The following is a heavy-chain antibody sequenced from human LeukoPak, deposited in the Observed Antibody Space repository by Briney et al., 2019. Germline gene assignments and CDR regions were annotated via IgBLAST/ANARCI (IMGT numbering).Heavy chain of an antibody. V-gene: IGHV4-4*02. Sequence: PSGTLSLTCAVSGDSISNSHWWSWVRQPPGKGLEWIGEIFHNGSSNYNPSLKSRVTISVDKSKNQFSLNLSSVTAADTAVFYCARKPTYGHYPRGYFDYWGQGTLVTVSS. J-gene: IGHJ4*02. D-gene: IGHD4-17*01. CDR3: ARKPTYGHYPRGYFDY. CDR1: GDSISNSHW. CDR2: IFHNGSS.